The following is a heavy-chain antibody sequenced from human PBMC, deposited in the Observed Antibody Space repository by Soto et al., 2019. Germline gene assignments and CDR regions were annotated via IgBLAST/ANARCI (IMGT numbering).Heavy chain of an antibody. Sequence: SETLSLTCTVSGGSLSSSSTYYWGWMRQPPGKGLEWIGYMYITGNTYYNPSLKSRVTISVDTSKNQFSLKLNSVTAADTAVYYCARDLWGYCGTDCYPLDVWGQGTTVTVSS. D-gene: IGHD2-21*02. CDR2: MYITGNT. CDR3: ARDLWGYCGTDCYPLDV. V-gene: IGHV4-39*07. CDR1: GGSLSSSSTYY. J-gene: IGHJ6*02.